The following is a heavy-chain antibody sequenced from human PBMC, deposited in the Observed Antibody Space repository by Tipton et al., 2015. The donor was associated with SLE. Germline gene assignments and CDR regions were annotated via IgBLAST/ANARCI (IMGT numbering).Heavy chain of an antibody. D-gene: IGHD3-10*01. CDR2: IYYSGST. CDR3: AEGVLPWAAFDI. Sequence: LRLSCTVSGGSISSYYWSWIRQPPGKGLEWIGYIYYSGSTSYNPSLKSRVTISVDTSKNQFSLKLSSVTAADTAVYYCAEGVLPWAAFDIWGQGTMVTVSS. V-gene: IGHV4-59*01. J-gene: IGHJ3*02. CDR1: GGSISSYY.